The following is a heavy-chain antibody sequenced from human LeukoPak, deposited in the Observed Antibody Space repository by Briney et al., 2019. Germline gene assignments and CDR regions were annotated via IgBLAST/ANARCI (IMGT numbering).Heavy chain of an antibody. Sequence: GGSLRLSCAASGFTFSSNYMSWVRQAPGKGLEWVSVIYSGGSTYSADSVKGRFTISRDNSKNTLYLQMNSLRAEDTAVYYCAKDRGGSYYIDAFDIRGQGTMVTVSS. CDR3: AKDRGGSYYIDAFDI. J-gene: IGHJ3*02. CDR1: GFTFSSNY. D-gene: IGHD1-26*01. CDR2: IYSGGST. V-gene: IGHV3-53*01.